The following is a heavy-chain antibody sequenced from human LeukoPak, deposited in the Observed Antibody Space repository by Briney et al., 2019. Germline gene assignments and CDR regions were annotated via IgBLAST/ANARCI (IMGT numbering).Heavy chain of an antibody. D-gene: IGHD3-22*01. CDR3: ASFYYDSSGYYPLRKQEGFGAFDI. CDR2: IYYSGST. V-gene: IGHV4-39*07. Sequence: PSETLSLTCTVSGGSISSSSYYWGWIRQPPGKGLEWIGSIYYSGSTYYNPSLKSRVTISVDTSKNQFSLKLSSVTAVDTAVYYCASFYYDSSGYYPLRKQEGFGAFDIWGQGTMVTVSS. CDR1: GGSISSSSYY. J-gene: IGHJ3*02.